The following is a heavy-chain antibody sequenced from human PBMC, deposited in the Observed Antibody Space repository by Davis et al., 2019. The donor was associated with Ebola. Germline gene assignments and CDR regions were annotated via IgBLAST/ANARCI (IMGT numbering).Heavy chain of an antibody. CDR1: GFTFSSYW. J-gene: IGHJ4*02. CDR3: AKDIGPGKTNTLGY. CDR2: IRQDGSEK. D-gene: IGHD1-1*01. Sequence: GESLKISCAASGFTFSSYWMSWVRQAPGKGLEWVANIRQDGSEKYYVDSVKGRFTISRDNAKNSLYLQMNSLRAEDTALYYCAKDIGPGKTNTLGYWGQGTLVTVSS. V-gene: IGHV3-7*03.